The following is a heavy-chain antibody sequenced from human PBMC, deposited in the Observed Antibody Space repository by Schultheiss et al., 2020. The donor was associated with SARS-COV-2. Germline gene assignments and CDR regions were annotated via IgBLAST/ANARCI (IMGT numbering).Heavy chain of an antibody. CDR2: IYYSGSS. CDR1: RGSISHSS. D-gene: IGHD2-2*02. Sequence: SETLSLTCTVSRGSISHSSWNWIRQPPGKGLEWIGYIYYSGSSSYNPSLKSRVTISVDTSKNQFSLKLSSVTAADTAVYYCARGRYYTYYYYGMDVWGQGTTVTVSS. CDR3: ARGRYYTYYYYGMDV. V-gene: IGHV4-59*12. J-gene: IGHJ6*02.